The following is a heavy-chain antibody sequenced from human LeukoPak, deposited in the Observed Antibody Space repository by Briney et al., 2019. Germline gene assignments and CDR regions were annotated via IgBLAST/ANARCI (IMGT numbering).Heavy chain of an antibody. Sequence: GASVQVSCKASGYTFTGYYMHWVRQAPGQGPEWMGWINPNSGGTNYAQKFQGRVIMTRDTSISTAYMELSRLRSDDTAVYYCARDPPYNWNDGADNFDYWGQGTLVTVSS. CDR3: ARDPPYNWNDGADNFDY. V-gene: IGHV1-2*02. CDR1: GYTFTGYY. CDR2: INPNSGGT. J-gene: IGHJ4*02. D-gene: IGHD1-1*01.